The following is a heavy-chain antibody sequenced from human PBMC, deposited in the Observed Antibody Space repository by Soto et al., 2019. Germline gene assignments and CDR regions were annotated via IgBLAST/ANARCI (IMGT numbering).Heavy chain of an antibody. CDR3: AKTTAGRGYFDP. CDR1: GESLSGGVDY. CDR2: VFHTGRT. Sequence: QVLLQESGPGLLKPSQTLSLTCTVSGESLSGGVDYWSWIRQRSGGGLEWIGYVFHTGRTSYNPSLKSRVTISADTSKNQFSLRLTSLTAADTAVYYCAKTTAGRGYFDPWGHGSPVTVSS. D-gene: IGHD4-17*01. V-gene: IGHV4-31*03. J-gene: IGHJ4*01.